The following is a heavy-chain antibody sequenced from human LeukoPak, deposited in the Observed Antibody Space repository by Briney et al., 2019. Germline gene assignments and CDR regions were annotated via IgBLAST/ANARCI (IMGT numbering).Heavy chain of an antibody. D-gene: IGHD1-7*01. V-gene: IGHV3-21*01. CDR2: ISSSSSHI. CDR3: ARDRREGNWNYGGHFDY. J-gene: IGHJ4*02. CDR1: GFTFSRYS. Sequence: PGGSLRLSCAASGFTFSRYSMNWVRQAPGEGLEWVSSISSSSSHIYYADSVTGRFTVSRDNAKNSLYLQMNSLRAEDTAVYYCARDRREGNWNYGGHFDYWGQGTLVTVSS.